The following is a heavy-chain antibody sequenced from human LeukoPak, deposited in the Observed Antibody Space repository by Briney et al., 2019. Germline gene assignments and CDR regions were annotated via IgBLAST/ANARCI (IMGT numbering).Heavy chain of an antibody. V-gene: IGHV3-30*02. CDR1: GFPFSDYG. D-gene: IGHD3-22*01. J-gene: IGHJ4*02. CDR2: IRYDGSNK. CDR3: ATTRFLYSSGYYYGDYFDY. Sequence: GGSLRLSCAASGFPFSDYGMHWVRQAPGKGLEWVAFIRYDGSNKYYADSVKGRFTISRDNSKNTLYLQMNSLRAEDTAVYYCATTRFLYSSGYYYGDYFDYWGQGTLVTVSS.